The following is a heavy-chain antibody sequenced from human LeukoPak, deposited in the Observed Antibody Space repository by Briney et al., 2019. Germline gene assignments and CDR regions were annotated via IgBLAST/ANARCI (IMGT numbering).Heavy chain of an antibody. V-gene: IGHV4-59*01. D-gene: IGHD6-13*01. CDR2: IYYNGST. CDR3: ARLGAAAGLTIDY. CDR1: GRSISSYY. Sequence: SETLSLTCTVSGRSISSYYWNWIRQPPGKGLEWIGYIYYNGSTNYNPSLKSRVTISVDTSKNRFFLKLNSVTAADTAVYYCARLGAAAGLTIDYWGQGTLVTVSS. J-gene: IGHJ4*01.